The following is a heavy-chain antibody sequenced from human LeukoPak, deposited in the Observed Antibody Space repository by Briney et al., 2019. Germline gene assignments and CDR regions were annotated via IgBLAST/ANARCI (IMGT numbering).Heavy chain of an antibody. V-gene: IGHV3-74*01. CDR2: I. J-gene: IGHJ1*01. CDR3: ARAPSEMGGYYPEYFRH. Sequence: GGSLRLSCAASGFTFSTYWMHWVRQAPGKGLVWVSRINYADSVKGRFTISRDNAKNTVSLQMNSLRPEDTGVYYCARAPSEMGGYYPEYFRHWGQGTLVTVSS. CDR1: GFTFSTYW. D-gene: IGHD3-22*01.